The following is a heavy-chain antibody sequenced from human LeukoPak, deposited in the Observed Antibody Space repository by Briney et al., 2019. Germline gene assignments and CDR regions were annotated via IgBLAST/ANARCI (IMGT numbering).Heavy chain of an antibody. V-gene: IGHV3-30*09. CDR2: VSSDGNTK. CDR1: GFTFSRYG. Sequence: PGGSLRLSCAASGFTFSRYGMHWVRQAPGNGLEWVAVVSSDGNTKDYADSVQGRFAISRDNSKNTLYLQMSFLRLEDTAVYSCATDHIPATPRFMYDSGTPGYYGMDVWGQGTTVSVSS. D-gene: IGHD3-10*01. CDR3: ATDHIPATPRFMYDSGTPGYYGMDV. J-gene: IGHJ6*02.